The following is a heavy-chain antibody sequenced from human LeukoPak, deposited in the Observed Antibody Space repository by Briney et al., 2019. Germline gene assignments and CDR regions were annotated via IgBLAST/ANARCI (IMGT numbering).Heavy chain of an antibody. V-gene: IGHV3-30*02. J-gene: IGHJ4*02. CDR2: IRYDGSNK. Sequence: GSLRLSCAASGFTFSSYGMHWVRQAPGKGLEWVAFIRYDGSNKYYADSVKGRFTISRDNSKNTLYLQMNSLRAEDTAVYYCAKDRVGYFDYWGQGTLVTVSS. CDR3: AKDRVGYFDY. D-gene: IGHD2-2*01. CDR1: GFTFSSYG.